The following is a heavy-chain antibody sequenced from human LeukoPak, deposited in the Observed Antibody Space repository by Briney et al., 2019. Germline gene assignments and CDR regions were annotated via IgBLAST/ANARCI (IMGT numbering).Heavy chain of an antibody. D-gene: IGHD2-2*02. V-gene: IGHV4-34*01. Sequence: SETLSHTCAVYGGSFSGYYWSWIRQPPGKGLEWIGEINHSGSTNYNPSLKSRVTISVDTSKNQFSLKLSSVTAADTAVYYCARGPQDQTDIVVVPAAIPGVWPFDYWGQGTLVTVSS. J-gene: IGHJ4*02. CDR1: GGSFSGYY. CDR2: INHSGST. CDR3: ARGPQDQTDIVVVPAAIPGVWPFDY.